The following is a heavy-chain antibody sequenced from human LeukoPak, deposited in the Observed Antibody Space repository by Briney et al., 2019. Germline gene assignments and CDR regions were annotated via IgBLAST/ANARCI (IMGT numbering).Heavy chain of an antibody. CDR1: GFTFSSYA. Sequence: GGSLRLSCAASGFTFSSYAMHWVRQAPGKGLEWVAVISYDGSNKYYADSVKGRFTISRVNSKNTLYLQMNSLRAEDTAVYYCAKLIVVVPAAQAYWGQGTLVTVSS. CDR2: ISYDGSNK. D-gene: IGHD2-2*01. V-gene: IGHV3-30-3*02. J-gene: IGHJ4*02. CDR3: AKLIVVVPAAQAY.